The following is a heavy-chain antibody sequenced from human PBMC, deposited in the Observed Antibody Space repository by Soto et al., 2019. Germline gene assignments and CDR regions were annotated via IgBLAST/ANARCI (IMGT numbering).Heavy chain of an antibody. Sequence: SQTLSLTCAISGDSVSSDSATWNWIRQSPSRGLEWLGRTYYRSKWYNDYAVSVKSRITINPDTSKNQFSLQLNSVTPEDTAVYYCAGARTTWGSTWYLDYWAQGTLVTVS. CDR1: GDSVSSDSAT. D-gene: IGHD6-13*01. V-gene: IGHV6-1*01. CDR2: TYYRSKWYN. CDR3: AGARTTWGSTWYLDY. J-gene: IGHJ4*02.